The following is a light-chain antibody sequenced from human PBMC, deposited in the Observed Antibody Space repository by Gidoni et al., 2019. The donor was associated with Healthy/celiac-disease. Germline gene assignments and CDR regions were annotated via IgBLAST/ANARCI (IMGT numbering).Light chain of an antibody. Sequence: EPVFPQSPLTLSLSPGERAPLSCRASQTISINFLAWYQQKPGHAPRLLVYGASNRAPGIPDRFSASESATDFTLTISRVEPEDLAVYYCQQYDASPPITFGQGTRLEIK. CDR1: QTISINF. CDR2: GAS. CDR3: QQYDASPPIT. V-gene: IGKV3-20*01. J-gene: IGKJ5*01.